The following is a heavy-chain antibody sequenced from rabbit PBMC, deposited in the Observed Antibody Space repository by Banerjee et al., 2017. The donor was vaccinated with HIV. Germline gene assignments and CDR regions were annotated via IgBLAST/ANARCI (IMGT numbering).Heavy chain of an antibody. CDR2: ITGTGTP. V-gene: IGHV1S45*01. Sequence: QEQLVESGGGPVQPEGSLTLTCTASGFSFSSSYYMCWVRQAPGKGLEWIACITGTGTPYYASWAKGRFTISKTSSTTVTLQMTSLTAADTATYFCVRAGVYAGSSSYTGFDFNLWGPGTLVTV. J-gene: IGHJ4*01. D-gene: IGHD8-1*01. CDR1: GFSFSSSYY. CDR3: VRAGVYAGSSSYTGFDFNL.